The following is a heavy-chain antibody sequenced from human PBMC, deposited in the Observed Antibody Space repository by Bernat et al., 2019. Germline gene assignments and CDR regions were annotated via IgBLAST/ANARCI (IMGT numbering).Heavy chain of an antibody. J-gene: IGHJ4*02. CDR3: ARDHRVVGATRIDY. Sequence: EVQLVESGGGLVQPGGSLRLSCAASGFTFSSYWMTWFRQAPGKGLEWVATIKKDGSDKYYVASVEGRFTISRDNAKNSLHLQMNSLRAEDTAMYYCARDHRVVGATRIDYWGQGTLVTVSS. CDR2: IKKDGSDK. V-gene: IGHV3-7*03. CDR1: GFTFSSYW. D-gene: IGHD1-26*01.